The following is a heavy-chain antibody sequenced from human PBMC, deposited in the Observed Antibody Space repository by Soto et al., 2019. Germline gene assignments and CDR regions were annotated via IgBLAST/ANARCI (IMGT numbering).Heavy chain of an antibody. CDR1: GGTFSSYT. Sequence: QVQLVQSGAEVKKPGSSVKVSCKASGGTFSSYTISWVRQAPGQGLEWMGRIIPSLGIANYAQKFQGRVTITADKPTSTAYMELCSLRSEATAVYYCARDSGYETAGPIDYWGQGTLVTVSS. CDR2: IIPSLGIA. D-gene: IGHD5-12*01. V-gene: IGHV1-69*08. CDR3: ARDSGYETAGPIDY. J-gene: IGHJ4*02.